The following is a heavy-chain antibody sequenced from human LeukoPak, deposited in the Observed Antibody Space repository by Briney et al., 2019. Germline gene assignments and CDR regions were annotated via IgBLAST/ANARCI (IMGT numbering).Heavy chain of an antibody. CDR1: GYTFTAYF. Sequence: ASVRVSCKASGYTFTAYFIHWVRQAPGQGLEWMGWINSNSGDTGQAQQFQGRVTMTRDTSSTTVYMELHRLTSDDTAVYYCARLGPNCTGSGGYFDYWGQGTLLTVSS. D-gene: IGHD3-10*01. V-gene: IGHV1-2*02. J-gene: IGHJ4*02. CDR2: INSNSGDT. CDR3: ARLGPNCTGSGGYFDY.